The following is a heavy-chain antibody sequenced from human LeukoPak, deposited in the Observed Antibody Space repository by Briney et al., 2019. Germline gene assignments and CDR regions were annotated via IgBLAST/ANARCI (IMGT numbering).Heavy chain of an antibody. CDR1: GFTFSSYW. D-gene: IGHD6-19*01. J-gene: IGHJ4*02. CDR3: ARDGSSGWHGAVDY. CDR2: IKQDGSEK. V-gene: IGHV3-7*01. Sequence: GSLRLSCAASGFTFSSYWMSWVRQAPGKGLEWVANIKQDGSEKYYVDSVKGRFTISRDNAKNPLYLQMNGLRAEDTAVYYCARDGSSGWHGAVDYWGQGTLVTVSS.